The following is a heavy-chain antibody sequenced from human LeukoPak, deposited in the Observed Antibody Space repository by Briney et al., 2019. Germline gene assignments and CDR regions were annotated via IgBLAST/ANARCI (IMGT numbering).Heavy chain of an antibody. J-gene: IGHJ4*02. CDR2: ISTTSGNI. V-gene: IGHV3-21*01. CDR1: GFTVSSNY. Sequence: GRSLRLSCAASGFTVSSNYMSWVSQAPGKGLEWVAAISTTSGNIYYADSVKGRFTISRDNAKNSLYLQMNSLRDQDTALYYCARRAASHDFDDWGKGTLVTASS. CDR3: ARRAASHDFDD.